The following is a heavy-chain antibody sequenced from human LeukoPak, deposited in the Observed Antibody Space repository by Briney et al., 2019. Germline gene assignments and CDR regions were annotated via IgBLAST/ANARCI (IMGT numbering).Heavy chain of an antibody. CDR3: ARKGGHFDY. D-gene: IGHD2-15*01. CDR1: GDSINYYY. V-gene: IGHV4-59*01. J-gene: IGHJ4*02. CDR2: VYYNGSA. Sequence: SETLSLTCTVSGDSINYYYWSWIRRSPGKGLEWIGYVYYNGSAKYNPSLKSRVTISADMSKNQFSLKVSSVTAADTAIYYCARKGGHFDYWGQGTLVTVSS.